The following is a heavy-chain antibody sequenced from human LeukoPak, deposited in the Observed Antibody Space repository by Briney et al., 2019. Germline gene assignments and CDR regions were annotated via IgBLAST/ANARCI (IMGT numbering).Heavy chain of an antibody. J-gene: IGHJ5*02. CDR3: ARGPYGSGSYGTWFDP. Sequence: SVKVSCKASGGTFSSYAISWVRQAPGQGLEWMGRIIPILGIANYAQKFQGRVTITADKSTSTAYMELSSLRSEDTAVYYCARGPYGSGSYGTWFDPWGQGTLVTVSS. D-gene: IGHD3-10*01. V-gene: IGHV1-69*04. CDR1: GGTFSSYA. CDR2: IIPILGIA.